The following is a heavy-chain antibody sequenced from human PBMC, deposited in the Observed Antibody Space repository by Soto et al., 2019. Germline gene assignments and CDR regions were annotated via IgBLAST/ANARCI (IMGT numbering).Heavy chain of an antibody. Sequence: QVQLVQSGAEVKKPGASVKVSCKASGYTFTTYEINWVRQVPGQGLEWMGWMSPSSGNTGYVDQFRGRVTMTSNTSMTTAYMELRRLRSEDTAVYYCARVGGQLVGVHGMDVWGQGTTVTGSS. V-gene: IGHV1-8*01. CDR1: GYTFTTYE. J-gene: IGHJ6*02. CDR3: ARVGGQLVGVHGMDV. D-gene: IGHD3-10*01. CDR2: MSPSSGNT.